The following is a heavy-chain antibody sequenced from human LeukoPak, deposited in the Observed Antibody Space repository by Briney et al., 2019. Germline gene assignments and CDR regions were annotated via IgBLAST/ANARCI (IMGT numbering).Heavy chain of an antibody. CDR3: AKGGWCLDP. D-gene: IGHD2-8*01. J-gene: IGHJ5*02. V-gene: IGHV3-30*18. CDR1: GFTFSSYG. CDR2: ISYDGSNK. Sequence: GGSLRLSCAASGFTFSSYGMHWVRQAPGKGLEWVAVISYDGSNKYYADSVKGRFTISRDNSKNTLYPQMNSLRAEDTAVYYCAKGGWCLDPWGQGTLVTVSS.